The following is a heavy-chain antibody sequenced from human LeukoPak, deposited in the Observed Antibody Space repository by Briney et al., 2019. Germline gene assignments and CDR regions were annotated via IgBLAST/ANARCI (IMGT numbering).Heavy chain of an antibody. CDR1: GFTFSNYA. D-gene: IGHD1-14*01. V-gene: IGHV3-23*01. J-gene: IGHJ4*02. CDR2: ISGSGGST. CDR3: AKDLAGPEPGPFDY. Sequence: GGSLRLSCAASGFTFSNYAMSWVRQAPGKGLEWVSAISGSGGSTYYADSVKGRFTISRDNSKNTLYLQMNSLRAEDTAVYYSAKDLAGPEPGPFDYWGQGTLVTVSS.